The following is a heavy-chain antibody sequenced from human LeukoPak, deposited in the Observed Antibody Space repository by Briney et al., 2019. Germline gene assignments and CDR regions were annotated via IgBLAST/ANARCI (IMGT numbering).Heavy chain of an antibody. V-gene: IGHV3-30*18. CDR2: ISYDGSNK. Sequence: GGSLRLSCAASGFTFSSYGMHWVRQAPGKGLEWVAVISYDGSNKYYADSVKGRFTISRDNSKNTLYLQMNSLRAEDTAVYYCANLNQFGELFFSYWGQGTLVTVSS. CDR1: GFTFSSYG. D-gene: IGHD3-10*01. CDR3: ANLNQFGELFFSY. J-gene: IGHJ4*02.